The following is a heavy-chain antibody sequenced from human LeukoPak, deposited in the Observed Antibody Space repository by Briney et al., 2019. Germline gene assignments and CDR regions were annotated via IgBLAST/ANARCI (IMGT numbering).Heavy chain of an antibody. V-gene: IGHV1-69*13. CDR2: IIPIFGTT. D-gene: IGHD2-15*01. CDR1: GYTFTGYY. J-gene: IGHJ4*02. Sequence: GASVKVSCKASGYTFTGYYMHWVRQAPGQGLEWMGGIIPIFGTTNYAQKFQGRVTITADESTNTAYMELSSLRSEDTAVYYCARSPNPAHFDYWGQGTLVTVSS. CDR3: ARSPNPAHFDY.